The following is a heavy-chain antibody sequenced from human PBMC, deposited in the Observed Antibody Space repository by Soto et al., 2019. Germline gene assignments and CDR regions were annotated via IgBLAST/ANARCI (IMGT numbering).Heavy chain of an antibody. CDR2: IYPGDSDT. CDR1: GYSFTSYW. J-gene: IGHJ4*02. D-gene: IGHD3-22*01. Sequence: PGESLKISCKGSGYSFTSYWIGWVRQMPGKGLEWMGIIYPGDSDTRYSPSFQGQVTISADKSISTAYLQWSSLKASDTAMYYCATTYYYDSSGYQYPYPLDYWGQGTLVTVSS. CDR3: ATTYYYDSSGYQYPYPLDY. V-gene: IGHV5-51*01.